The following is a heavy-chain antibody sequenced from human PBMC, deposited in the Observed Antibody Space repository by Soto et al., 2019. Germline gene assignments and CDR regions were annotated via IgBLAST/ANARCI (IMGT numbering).Heavy chain of an antibody. D-gene: IGHD3-10*01. CDR2: ISSSSSYI. CDR3: ARDDLKAYYYVSGADY. V-gene: IGHV3-21*01. CDR1: GFAFSSYS. J-gene: IGHJ4*02. Sequence: EVQLVESGGGLVKPGGSLRLSCAASGFAFSSYSMNWVRQAPGKGLEWVSSISSSSSYIYYADSVKGRFTISRDNAKNSLYLQMNSLRAEDTAVYYCARDDLKAYYYVSGADYWGQGTLVTVSS.